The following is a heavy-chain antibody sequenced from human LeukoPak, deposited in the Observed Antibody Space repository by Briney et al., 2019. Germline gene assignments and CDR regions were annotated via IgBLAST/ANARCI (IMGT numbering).Heavy chain of an antibody. CDR1: GGSISSSSYY. CDR3: AREKLNSDSSGYYFDY. Sequence: SETLSLTCTVSGGSISSSSYYWGWIRQPPGKGLEWIGSIYYSGSTYYNPSLKSRVTISLDTSKNQFSLKLSSVTAADTAVYYCAREKLNSDSSGYYFDYWGHGTLVTVSS. CDR2: IYYSGST. D-gene: IGHD3-22*01. V-gene: IGHV4-39*07. J-gene: IGHJ4*01.